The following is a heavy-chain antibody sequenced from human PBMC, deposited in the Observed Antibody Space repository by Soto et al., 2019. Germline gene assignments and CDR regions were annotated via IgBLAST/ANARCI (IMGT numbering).Heavy chain of an antibody. CDR1: GGSFSGYY. CDR2: INHSGST. V-gene: IGHV4-34*01. D-gene: IGHD2-8*01. CDR3: ARGLRYCTNGVCPNWFDP. Sequence: SETLSLTCAVYGGSFSGYYWSWIRQPPGKGLEWIGEINHSGSTNYNPSLKSRVTISVDTSKNQFSLKLSSVTAADTAVYYCARGLRYCTNGVCPNWFDPWGQGTLVTVSS. J-gene: IGHJ5*02.